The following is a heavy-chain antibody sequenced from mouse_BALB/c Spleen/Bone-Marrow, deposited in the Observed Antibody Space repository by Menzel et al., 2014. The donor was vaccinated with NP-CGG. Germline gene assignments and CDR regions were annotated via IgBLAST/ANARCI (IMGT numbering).Heavy chain of an antibody. D-gene: IGHD1-2*01. CDR3: PSLHYYGFLAY. J-gene: IGHJ3*01. CDR1: GFDFSRYW. Sequence: EVMLAESGCGLVQPGGFLKLSCAASGFDFSRYWMSWVRQAPGKGLEWIGEINPDSSTINYTPSLKDKFIISRDNAKNTLYLQMSKVRSEDTALYYCPSLHYYGFLAYWGQSTLVTVSA. V-gene: IGHV4-1*02. CDR2: INPDSSTI.